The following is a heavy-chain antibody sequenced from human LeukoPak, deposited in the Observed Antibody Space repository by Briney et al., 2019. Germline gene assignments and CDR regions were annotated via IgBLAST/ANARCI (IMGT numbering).Heavy chain of an antibody. Sequence: PGGSLRLSCAASGITFSNYWMSWIRQAPGKGLEWVATIKQDGSEKYYVDSVKGRFTISRDNAKNSLYLQMNTLRAEDTAVYYCARGTRGPDDYWGQGTLVTVSS. CDR3: ARGTRGPDDY. J-gene: IGHJ4*02. CDR1: GITFSNYW. D-gene: IGHD1-14*01. V-gene: IGHV3-7*01. CDR2: IKQDGSEK.